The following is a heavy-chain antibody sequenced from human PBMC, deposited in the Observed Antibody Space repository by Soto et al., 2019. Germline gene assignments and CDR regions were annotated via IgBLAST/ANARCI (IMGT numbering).Heavy chain of an antibody. CDR1: GGTFSSYA. J-gene: IGHJ6*02. Sequence: ASVKVSCKASGGTFSSYAISWAQQAPGQGLEWMGGIIPIFGTANYAQKFQGRVTITADESTSTAYMELSSLRSEDTAVYYCARGAGSGVIGVGYYYYGMDVWGQGTTVTVSS. D-gene: IGHD3-16*02. V-gene: IGHV1-69*13. CDR3: ARGAGSGVIGVGYYYYGMDV. CDR2: IIPIFGTA.